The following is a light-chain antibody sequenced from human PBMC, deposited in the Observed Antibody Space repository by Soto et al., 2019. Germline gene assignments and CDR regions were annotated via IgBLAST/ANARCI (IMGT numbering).Light chain of an antibody. V-gene: IGKV1-39*01. Sequence: DIQMTQSPSSLSASVGDRVTITCRASQSISSYLNWYQQKPGKAPKLLIYAASSWESGVPSRFSGSGSGTDFTLTISSLQPEDFEHYDCQQSYSTPPTFGQGTKVEIK. CDR1: QSISSY. J-gene: IGKJ1*01. CDR2: AAS. CDR3: QQSYSTPPT.